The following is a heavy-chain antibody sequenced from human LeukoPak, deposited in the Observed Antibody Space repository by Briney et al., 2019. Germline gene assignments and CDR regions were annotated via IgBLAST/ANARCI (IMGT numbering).Heavy chain of an antibody. CDR3: ARVPHSSYSYALVT. D-gene: IGHD5-18*01. CDR1: GGSISSSSYY. J-gene: IGHJ5*02. Sequence: SETLSLTCTVSGGSISSSSYYWGWIRPTPGKGLEWIGSVYSSASTFYSPSLESLVTISVDSSNNQFSLRLSSVTAADTALYYCARVPHSSYSYALVTWGQGTLVTVSS. CDR2: VYSSAST. V-gene: IGHV4-39*01.